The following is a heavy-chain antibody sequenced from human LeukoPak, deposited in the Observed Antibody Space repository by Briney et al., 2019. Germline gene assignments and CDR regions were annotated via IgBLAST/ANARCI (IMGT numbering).Heavy chain of an antibody. D-gene: IGHD3-3*01. CDR2: IYHSGST. J-gene: IGHJ5*02. CDR1: GGSISSSNW. V-gene: IGHV4-4*02. Sequence: PSGTLSLTCAVSGGSISSSNWWSWVRQPPGKGLEWIGEIYHSGSTNYNPSLKSRVTISVDKSKNQFSLKLSSVTAADTAVYYCARGATSRITIFGVVSSRTNWFGPWGQGTLVTVSS. CDR3: ARGATSRITIFGVVSSRTNWFGP.